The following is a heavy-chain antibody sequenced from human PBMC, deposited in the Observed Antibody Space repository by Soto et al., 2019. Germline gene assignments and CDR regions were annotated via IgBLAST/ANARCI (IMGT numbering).Heavy chain of an antibody. V-gene: IGHV3-23*01. CDR1: GFTFSSYG. J-gene: IGHJ5*02. Sequence: GGSLRLSCAASGFTFSSYGMSWARQAPGKGLEWVSRISGSDGSTYFADSVKGRFTITKDTSKNQVVLTMTNMDPVDTATYYCAHRVVPAANPKYNWFDPWGQGTLVTVSS. CDR2: ISGSDGST. D-gene: IGHD2-2*01. CDR3: AHRVVPAANPKYNWFDP.